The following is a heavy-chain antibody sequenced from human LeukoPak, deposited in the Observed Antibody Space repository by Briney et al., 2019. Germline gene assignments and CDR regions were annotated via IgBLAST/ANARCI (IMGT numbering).Heavy chain of an antibody. CDR2: IHYSGST. Sequence: PSETLSLTCTVSGGSTSSYYWSWIRQPPGKGLEWIGYIHYSGSTNYNPSLKSRVAISLDTSNNQFSLKLSSVTAADTAVYYCARTFWGTYIDYWGQGTLVTVSS. D-gene: IGHD3-16*01. CDR1: GGSTSSYY. CDR3: ARTFWGTYIDY. V-gene: IGHV4-59*01. J-gene: IGHJ4*02.